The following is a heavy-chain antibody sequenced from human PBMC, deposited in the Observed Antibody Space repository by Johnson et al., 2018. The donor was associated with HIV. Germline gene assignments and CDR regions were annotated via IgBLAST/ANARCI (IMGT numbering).Heavy chain of an antibody. CDR3: GRESTPWGGDYVGYGLDVWGRGSYKDAFDI. Sequence: VQLVESGGGVVQPGRSLRLSCAASGFTFDDYAMHWVRQAPGKGLEWVSGISWNSGSIGYADSVKGRFTISRDNAKNSLYLQMNSLRAEDTAVYYCGRESTPWGGDYVGYGLDVWGRGSYKDAFDIWGQGTMVTVSS. J-gene: IGHJ3*02. CDR2: ISWNSGSI. V-gene: IGHV3-9*01. CDR1: GFTFDDYA. D-gene: IGHD3-10*01.